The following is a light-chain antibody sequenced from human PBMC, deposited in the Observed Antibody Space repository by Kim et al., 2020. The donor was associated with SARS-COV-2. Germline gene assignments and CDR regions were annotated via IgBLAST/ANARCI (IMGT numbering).Light chain of an antibody. CDR3: NSRDSTGNHYV. Sequence: SSELTQDPAVSVALGQTVRITCQGDSLRSYYASWYQQKPGQAPVLVIYGKNNWPSGIPDRFSGSISGKTASLTITGAQAEDEADYYCNSRDSTGNHYVFGTGTKVTVL. V-gene: IGLV3-19*01. J-gene: IGLJ1*01. CDR2: GKN. CDR1: SLRSYY.